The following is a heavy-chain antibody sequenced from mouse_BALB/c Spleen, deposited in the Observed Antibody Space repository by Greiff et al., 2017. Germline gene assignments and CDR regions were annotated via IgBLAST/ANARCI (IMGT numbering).Heavy chain of an antibody. Sequence: VKLVESGPGLVAPSQSLSITCTVSGFSLTSYGVHWVLQPPGKGLEWLGVIWAGGSTNYNSALMSRLSISKDNSKSQVFLKMNSLQTDDTAMYYCARGQAMDYWGQGTSVTVSS. J-gene: IGHJ4*01. V-gene: IGHV2-9*02. CDR3: ARGQAMDY. CDR2: IWAGGST. CDR1: GFSLTSYG.